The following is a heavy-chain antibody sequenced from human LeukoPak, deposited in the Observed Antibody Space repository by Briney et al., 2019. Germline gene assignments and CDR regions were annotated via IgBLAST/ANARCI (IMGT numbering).Heavy chain of an antibody. Sequence: SETLSLTCTVSGGPISSSSYSWCWIRQPPGKGLEWIGSIYYSGSTYYNPSLKSRVTISVDTSKNQFSLKLSAVTAADTAVYYCARRGWLRPFDYWGQGTLVTVSS. CDR2: IYYSGST. D-gene: IGHD5-12*01. CDR3: ARRGWLRPFDY. V-gene: IGHV4-39*07. J-gene: IGHJ4*02. CDR1: GGPISSSSYS.